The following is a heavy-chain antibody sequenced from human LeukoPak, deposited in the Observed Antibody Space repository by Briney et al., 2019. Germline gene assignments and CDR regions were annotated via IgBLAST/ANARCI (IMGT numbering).Heavy chain of an antibody. Sequence: ASVKVSCKASGYTFTGYYMHWVRQAPGQGLEWMGRINPNSGGTNYAQKFQGRVTITTGESTSTAYMELSSLRSEDTAVYYCARDLFGDSSGLDYWGQGTLVTVSS. CDR1: GYTFTGYY. CDR2: INPNSGGT. CDR3: ARDLFGDSSGLDY. D-gene: IGHD3-22*01. V-gene: IGHV1-2*06. J-gene: IGHJ4*02.